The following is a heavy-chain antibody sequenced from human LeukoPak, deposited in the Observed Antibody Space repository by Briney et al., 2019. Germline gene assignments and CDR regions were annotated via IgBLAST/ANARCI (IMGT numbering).Heavy chain of an antibody. CDR2: VSKSEST. V-gene: IGHV4-59*02. Sequence: SETLSLTCTVSACSVSSFYWTWIRQPPGKRLEWIGYVSKSESTNANPSLKSRVTISLDTYKTQFSLNLSSVTAADTDVYYCARVISQETYYYFSYYYYVDVWGKGTTVTVSS. CDR1: ACSVSSFY. J-gene: IGHJ6*03. D-gene: IGHD3-10*01. CDR3: ARVISQETYYYFSYYYYVDV.